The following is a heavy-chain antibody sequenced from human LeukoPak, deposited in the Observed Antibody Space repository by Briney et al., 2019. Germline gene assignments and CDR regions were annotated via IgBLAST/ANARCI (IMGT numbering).Heavy chain of an antibody. CDR2: INHSGST. D-gene: IGHD7-27*01. CDR3: ARGQTTGVGAFDI. J-gene: IGHJ3*02. CDR1: GGSFSGYY. V-gene: IGHV4-34*01. Sequence: SETLSLTCAVYGGSFSGYYRSWIRQPPGKGLEWIGEINHSGSTNYNPSLKSRVTISVDTSKNQFSLKLSSVTAADTAVYYCARGQTTGVGAFDIWGQGTMVTVSS.